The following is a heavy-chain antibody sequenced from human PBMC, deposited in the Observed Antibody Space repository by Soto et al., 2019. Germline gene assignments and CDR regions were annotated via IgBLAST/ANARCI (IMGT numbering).Heavy chain of an antibody. D-gene: IGHD3-16*01. Sequence: QVQLVQSGAEVKKPGASVKVSCKASGYTVTSYDINWVRQATGQGLEWMGWMNPNSANTGYAQKFQGRVTTTRNTSISTANMERSSLRSEATAFYYCARGGVRGMDVWGQGTTVTVSS. CDR3: ARGGVRGMDV. CDR1: GYTVTSYD. CDR2: MNPNSANT. J-gene: IGHJ6*02. V-gene: IGHV1-8*01.